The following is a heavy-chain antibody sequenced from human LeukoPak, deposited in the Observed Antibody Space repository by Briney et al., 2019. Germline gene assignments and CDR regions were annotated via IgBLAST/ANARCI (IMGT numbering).Heavy chain of an antibody. CDR2: ISSSSSTI. CDR1: GFTFSSYS. D-gene: IGHD3-22*01. J-gene: IGHJ5*02. V-gene: IGHV3-48*04. Sequence: GGSLRLSCAASGFTFSSYSMNWVRQAPGKGLEWVSYISSSSSTIYYADSVKGRFTISRDNAKNSLYLQMNSLRAEDTAVYYCARESYLYYYDSSGYYNWFDPWGQGTLVTVSS. CDR3: ARESYLYYYDSSGYYNWFDP.